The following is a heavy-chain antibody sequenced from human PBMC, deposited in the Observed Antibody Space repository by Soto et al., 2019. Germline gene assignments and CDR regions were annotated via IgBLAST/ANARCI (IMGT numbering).Heavy chain of an antibody. CDR1: GFRFSDYY. D-gene: IGHD3-10*02. CDR2: IKNKANSYYI. J-gene: IGHJ2*01. CDR3: ARIMLGPQKYFDL. V-gene: IGHV3-72*01. Sequence: EVQVVESGGGLVQPGGSLRLSCVASGFRFSDYYMDWVRQVPGKGLEWVGRIKNKANSYYIDYAASVKGRFTISRDDSKNSLYLQMYSLKTEDTAVYYCARIMLGPQKYFDLWGRGTLVTVSS.